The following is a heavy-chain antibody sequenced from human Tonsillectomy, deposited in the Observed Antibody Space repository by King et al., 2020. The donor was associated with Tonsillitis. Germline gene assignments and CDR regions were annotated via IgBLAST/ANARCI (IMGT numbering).Heavy chain of an antibody. CDR2: LSGGGGSK. V-gene: IGHV3-23*04. D-gene: IGHD3-3*01. Sequence: VQLVESGGGLVQPGGSLRLSCAASGFTFSSYAMSWVRQAPGKGLEWVSGLSGGGGSKYYADSVRGRFTISRDNSKNTLYLQMSSPRAEDTAGYYCAKRSLSDLYGFGSGYYMDVWGKGTTVTVSS. CDR3: AKRSLSDLYGFGSGYYMDV. CDR1: GFTFSSYA. J-gene: IGHJ6*03.